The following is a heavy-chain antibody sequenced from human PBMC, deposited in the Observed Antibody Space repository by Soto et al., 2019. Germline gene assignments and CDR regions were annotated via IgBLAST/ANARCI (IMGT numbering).Heavy chain of an antibody. J-gene: IGHJ4*02. CDR3: ARGGQWDFLSDY. CDR1: GYSFTRYY. CDR2: ISAYNGNT. V-gene: IGHV1-18*01. Sequence: QVQLVQSGAEVKKPGASVKVSCKASGYSFTRYYINWVRQSPGQGLEWMGWISAYNGNTHSEEKLQGRVTLTTDTSTSTGYMELRSLRSDDTAVYFCARGGQWDFLSDYWGQGTLVTVSS. D-gene: IGHD1-26*01.